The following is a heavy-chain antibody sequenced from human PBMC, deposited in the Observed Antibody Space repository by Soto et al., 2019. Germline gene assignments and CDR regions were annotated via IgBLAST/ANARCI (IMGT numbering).Heavy chain of an antibody. J-gene: IGHJ5*02. CDR3: AKDIAAALRGYNWFDP. Sequence: GGSLRLSCAASGFTFDDYAMHWVRQAPGKGLEWVSGISWNSGSIGYADSVKGRFTISRDNAKNSLYLQMNSLRAEDTALYYCAKDIAAALRGYNWFDPWGQGTLVTVSS. CDR1: GFTFDDYA. V-gene: IGHV3-9*01. D-gene: IGHD6-13*01. CDR2: ISWNSGSI.